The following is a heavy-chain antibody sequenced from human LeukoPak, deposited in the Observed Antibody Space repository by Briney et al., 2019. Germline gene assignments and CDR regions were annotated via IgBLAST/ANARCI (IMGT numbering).Heavy chain of an antibody. V-gene: IGHV1-2*02. CDR2: INPNSGGT. Sequence: ASVKVSCKASGYTFTGYYMHWMRQAPGQGHEWMGWINPNSGGTNYAQKFQGRVTMTRDTSISTAYMELGRLRSDDTAVYYCARGEEQQLVPDQVYWGQGTLVTVSS. CDR1: GYTFTGYY. CDR3: ARGEEQQLVPDQVY. D-gene: IGHD6-13*01. J-gene: IGHJ4*02.